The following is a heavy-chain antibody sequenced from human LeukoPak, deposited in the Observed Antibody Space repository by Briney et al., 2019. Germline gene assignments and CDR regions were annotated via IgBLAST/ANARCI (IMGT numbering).Heavy chain of an antibody. Sequence: GGSLRLSCAGSGFTFSSFWMSWVRQAPGKGLEWVANTKEDESEIYYVDSVKGRFTISRDNAKNSLYLQMNSLRAEDTAVYYCARDQTPFYYDSSGFAYWGQGTLVTVSS. CDR2: TKEDESEI. CDR1: GFTFSSFW. J-gene: IGHJ4*02. D-gene: IGHD3-22*01. V-gene: IGHV3-7*01. CDR3: ARDQTPFYYDSSGFAY.